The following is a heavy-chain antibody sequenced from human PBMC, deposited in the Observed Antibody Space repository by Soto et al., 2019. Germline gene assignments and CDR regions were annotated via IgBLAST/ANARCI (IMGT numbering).Heavy chain of an antibody. Sequence: EVQLLESGGGLVQPGGSLRLSCAASGFTFSSYAMSWVRQAPGKGLEWVSAISGSGGSTYYADSVKGRFTISRDNSKNTLYLQMNSLRAEDTAAYYCAKAIWFGESATDYWGQGTLVTVSS. V-gene: IGHV3-23*01. CDR1: GFTFSSYA. CDR2: ISGSGGST. D-gene: IGHD3-10*01. J-gene: IGHJ4*02. CDR3: AKAIWFGESATDY.